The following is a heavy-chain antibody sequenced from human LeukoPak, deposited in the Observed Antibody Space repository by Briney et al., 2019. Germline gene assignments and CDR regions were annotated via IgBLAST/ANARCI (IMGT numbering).Heavy chain of an antibody. J-gene: IGHJ6*03. CDR3: ARARSYGSGSSYYMDV. V-gene: IGHV3-30*03. CDR1: GFTFSSYG. CDR2: ISYDGSNK. D-gene: IGHD3-10*01. Sequence: GGSLRLSCAASGFTFSSYGMHWVRQAPGKGLEWVAVISYDGSNKYYADSVKGRFTISRDNSKNTLYLQMNSLRAEDTAVYYCARARSYGSGSSYYMDVWGKGTTVTISS.